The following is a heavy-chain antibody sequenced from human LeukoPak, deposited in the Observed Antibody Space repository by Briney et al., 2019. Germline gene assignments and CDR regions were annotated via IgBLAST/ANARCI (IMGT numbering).Heavy chain of an antibody. CDR2: INHSGST. CDR3: ARRYDSSRSPLND. D-gene: IGHD3-10*01. CDR1: GGSFGGYY. J-gene: IGHJ4*02. Sequence: SETLSLTCAVYGGSFGGYYWSWIRQPPGKGLEWIGEINHSGSTNYNPSLKSRVTISVDTSKNQFSLKVTSLTAADTAVYYCARRYDSSRSPLNDWGRGNLITVSS. V-gene: IGHV4-34*01.